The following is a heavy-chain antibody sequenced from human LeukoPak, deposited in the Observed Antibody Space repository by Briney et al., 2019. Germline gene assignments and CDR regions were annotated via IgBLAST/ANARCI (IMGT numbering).Heavy chain of an antibody. J-gene: IGHJ4*02. V-gene: IGHV3-23*01. CDR3: ARGSSGSYYTLFDY. CDR1: GFTFSIYA. CDR2: ISGSGGSST. D-gene: IGHD3-10*01. Sequence: GGSLRLSCAASGFTFSIYALSWVRHAPGKGLERVSAISGSGGSSTYYADSVKGRFTISRDNAKNSLFLQMNSLRAEDTAVYYCARGSSGSYYTLFDYWGQGTLVTVSS.